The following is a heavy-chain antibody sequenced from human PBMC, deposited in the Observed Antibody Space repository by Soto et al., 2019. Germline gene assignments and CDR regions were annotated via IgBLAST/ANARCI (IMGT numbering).Heavy chain of an antibody. V-gene: IGHV4-4*02. CDR2: IYHSGSA. J-gene: IGHJ6*02. D-gene: IGHD4-4*01. Sequence: QVQLQESGPGLVKPSGTLSLTCAVSGVSISSTTWWSWVRQPPGKGLEWIGAIYHSGSASYNPSLRGRLTITLDKSSNRFTLNLRSVTAADTATYYCAKSDSSFPTYNYYALDVWGQGTTVTVSS. CDR3: AKSDSSFPTYNYYALDV. CDR1: GVSISSTTW.